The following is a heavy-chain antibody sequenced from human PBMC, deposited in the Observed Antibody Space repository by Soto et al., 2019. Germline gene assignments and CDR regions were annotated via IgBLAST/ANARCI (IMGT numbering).Heavy chain of an antibody. CDR3: AKHPSGDFWSGYHLGYVMEV. CDR1: GFSFGSFA. V-gene: IGHV3-23*01. Sequence: EVQLLESGGGLVQPGGSLRLSCAASGFSFGSFAMSWVRQAPGKGLEWVSSISVGTTYSADSVKGRFTISRDNSKNTLYLEINSLRAEDTALYYCAKHPSGDFWSGYHLGYVMEVWGQGTTVTVSS. J-gene: IGHJ6*02. CDR2: ISVGTT. D-gene: IGHD3-3*01.